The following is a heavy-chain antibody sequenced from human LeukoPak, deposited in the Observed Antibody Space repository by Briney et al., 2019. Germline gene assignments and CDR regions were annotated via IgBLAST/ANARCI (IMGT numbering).Heavy chain of an antibody. D-gene: IGHD2-15*01. CDR3: ARGPLGYCSGGSCSYFDY. CDR1: GGTFSSYA. CDR2: IIPILGIA. J-gene: IGHJ4*02. Sequence: ASVKASCKASGGTFSSYAISWVRQAPGQGLEWMGRIIPILGIANYAQKFQGRVTITADKSTSTAYMELSSLRSEDTAVYYCARGPLGYCSGGSCSYFDYWGQGTLVTVSS. V-gene: IGHV1-69*04.